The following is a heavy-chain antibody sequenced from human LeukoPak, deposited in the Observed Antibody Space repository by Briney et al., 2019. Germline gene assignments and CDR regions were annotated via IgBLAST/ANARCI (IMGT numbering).Heavy chain of an antibody. Sequence: ASVKVSCKASGYTFTSYGISWVRQAPGQGLEWMGWISAYNGNTNYAQKLQGRVTMTTDTSTSTAYMELRSLRSDDTAVYYCARVDIVVVVAGDWFDPWGQGTLDTVSS. CDR3: ARVDIVVVVAGDWFDP. V-gene: IGHV1-18*01. D-gene: IGHD2-15*01. J-gene: IGHJ5*02. CDR1: GYTFTSYG. CDR2: ISAYNGNT.